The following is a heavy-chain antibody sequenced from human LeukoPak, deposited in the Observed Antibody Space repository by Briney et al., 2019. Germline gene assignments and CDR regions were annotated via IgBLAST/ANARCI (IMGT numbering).Heavy chain of an antibody. CDR1: GGSISSGGYY. D-gene: IGHD4-17*01. CDR3: ARGSTMTKVAGY. J-gene: IGHJ4*02. V-gene: IGHV4-31*03. CDR2: IYYSGST. Sequence: PSQTLSLTCSVSGGSISSGGYYWSWIRQHPGKGLEWIGYIYYSGSTYYNPSLKSRVTISVDTSKNQFSLKLSSVTAADTAVYYCARGSTMTKVAGYWGQGTLVTVSS.